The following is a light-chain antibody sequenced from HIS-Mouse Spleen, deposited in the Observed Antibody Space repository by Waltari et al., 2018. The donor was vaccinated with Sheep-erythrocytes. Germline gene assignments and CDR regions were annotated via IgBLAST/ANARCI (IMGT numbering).Light chain of an antibody. CDR3: SSYAGSNNWV. V-gene: IGLV2-8*01. CDR2: EVS. CDR1: SSDVGGYNY. J-gene: IGLJ3*02. Sequence: QSALTQPPSASGSPGQSVTISCTGTSSDVGGYNYVSWYQQHPGKAPKLMIYEVSKRPSGVPDRFSGYKSGNTASLTVSGLQAEDEDDYYCSSYAGSNNWVFGGGTKLTVL.